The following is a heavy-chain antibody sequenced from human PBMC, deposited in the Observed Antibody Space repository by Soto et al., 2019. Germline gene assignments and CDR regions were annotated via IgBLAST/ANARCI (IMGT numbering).Heavy chain of an antibody. J-gene: IGHJ6*02. D-gene: IGHD3-10*01. Sequence: ASVKVSCKASGGTFSSYAISWVRQAPGQGLEWMGGIIPIFGTANYAQKFQGRVTITADESTSTAYMELSSLRSEDTAVYYCARALTMVRGVINYYYYYGMDVWGQGTTVTVSS. CDR2: IIPIFGTA. V-gene: IGHV1-69*13. CDR1: GGTFSSYA. CDR3: ARALTMVRGVINYYYYYGMDV.